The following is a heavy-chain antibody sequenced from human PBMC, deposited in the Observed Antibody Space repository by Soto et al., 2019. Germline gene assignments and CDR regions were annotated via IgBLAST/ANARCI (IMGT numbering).Heavy chain of an antibody. D-gene: IGHD2-15*01. CDR3: ASATVVAGTSDF. V-gene: IGHV3-21*01. Sequence: EVQLEESGGGLVKPGGSLTLSCAGSELAFRSYNMNWVRQPPGKGLEWVASISSGSSNIYYADSVKGRFTISRDNAKDSLYLQMDSLRAEDSAVYYCASATVVAGTSDFWGQGTLLTVSS. J-gene: IGHJ4*02. CDR1: ELAFRSYN. CDR2: ISSGSSNI.